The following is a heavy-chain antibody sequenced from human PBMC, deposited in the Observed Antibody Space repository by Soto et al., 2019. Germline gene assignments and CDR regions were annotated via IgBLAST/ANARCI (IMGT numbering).Heavy chain of an antibody. Sequence: SVKVSCKASGGTFSSYAISWVRQAPGQGLEWMGGIIPIFGTANYAQKFQGRVTITADESTSTAYMELSSLRSEDTAVYYCARIGSLLNYYYYGMDVWGQGTTVTVSS. CDR1: GGTFSSYA. CDR3: ARIGSLLNYYYYGMDV. J-gene: IGHJ6*02. V-gene: IGHV1-69*13. D-gene: IGHD4-17*01. CDR2: IIPIFGTA.